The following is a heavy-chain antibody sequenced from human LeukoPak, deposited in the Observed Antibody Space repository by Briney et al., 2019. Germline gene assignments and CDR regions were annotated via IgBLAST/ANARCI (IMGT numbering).Heavy chain of an antibody. J-gene: IGHJ4*02. D-gene: IGHD4-17*01. CDR3: ARDPSLTYGDYFFDY. CDR1: GYTFTGYY. CDR2: INPNSGGT. V-gene: IGHV1-2*02. Sequence: GASVKVSCKASGYTFTGYYMHWVRQAPGQGLEWKGWINPNSGGTNYAQKFQGRVTMTRDTSISTAYMELSRLRSDDTAVYYCARDPSLTYGDYFFDYWGQGTLVTVSS.